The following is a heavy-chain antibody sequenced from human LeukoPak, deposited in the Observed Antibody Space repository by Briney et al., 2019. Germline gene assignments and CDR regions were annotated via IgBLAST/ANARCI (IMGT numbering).Heavy chain of an antibody. D-gene: IGHD2-8*01. Sequence: TGGSLRLSCAASGFTFSSYAMSWVRQAPGKGLEWVSAISGSGGSTYYPDSVKGRFTISRDNSRNTLYLQMNSLRAEDTAVYYCARGLTNGDPFDYWGQGTLVTVSS. CDR2: ISGSGGST. J-gene: IGHJ4*02. CDR1: GFTFSSYA. V-gene: IGHV3-23*01. CDR3: ARGLTNGDPFDY.